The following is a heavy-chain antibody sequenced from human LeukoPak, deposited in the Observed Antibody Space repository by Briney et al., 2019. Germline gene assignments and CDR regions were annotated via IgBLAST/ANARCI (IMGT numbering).Heavy chain of an antibody. D-gene: IGHD4-17*01. V-gene: IGHV3-30*18. CDR1: GFSFSSYG. Sequence: GGSLRLSCAASGFSFSSYGMHWVRQAPGKGLEWVAVISYDGSNKYYADSVKGRFTISRDNSRNTLYLQMNSLRAEDTAVYYCAKGGTTVTTYDFWWFDPWGQGTLVTVSS. J-gene: IGHJ5*02. CDR3: AKGGTTVTTYDFWWFDP. CDR2: ISYDGSNK.